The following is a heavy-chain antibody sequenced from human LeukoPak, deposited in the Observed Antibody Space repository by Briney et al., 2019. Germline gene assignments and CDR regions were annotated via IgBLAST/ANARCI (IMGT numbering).Heavy chain of an antibody. Sequence: LVKVSCKASGGTFSSYTISWVRQAPGQGLEWMGRIIPILGIANYAQKFQGRVTITADKSTSTAYMELSSLRSEDTAVYYCARGWSGYSFDYWGQGTLVTVSS. CDR1: GGTFSSYT. V-gene: IGHV1-69*02. J-gene: IGHJ4*02. CDR2: IIPILGIA. D-gene: IGHD3-3*01. CDR3: ARGWSGYSFDY.